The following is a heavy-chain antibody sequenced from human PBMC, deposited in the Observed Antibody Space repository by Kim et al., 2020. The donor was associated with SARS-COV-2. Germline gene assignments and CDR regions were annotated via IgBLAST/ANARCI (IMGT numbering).Heavy chain of an antibody. Sequence: ASVKVSCKASGYTFTSYGISWVRQAPGQGLEWMGWISAYNGNTNYAQKLQGRVTMTTDTSTSTAYMELRSLRSDDTAVYYCARDVYYGSGSYSYYYGMDVWGQGTTVTVSS. D-gene: IGHD3-10*01. CDR3: ARDVYYGSGSYSYYYGMDV. CDR1: GYTFTSYG. V-gene: IGHV1-18*01. J-gene: IGHJ6*02. CDR2: ISAYNGNT.